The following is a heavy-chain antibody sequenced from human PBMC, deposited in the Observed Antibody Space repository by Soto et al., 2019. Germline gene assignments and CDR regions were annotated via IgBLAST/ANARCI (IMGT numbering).Heavy chain of an antibody. J-gene: IGHJ5*02. Sequence: QLQLQESGPGLVKPSETLSLTCSVSGVSINSSSYFWGWVRQPPGKGLEWIGSIYYSWRTYYNPSLSSRFTISVDTAKNQFSLKLSSVTAADTAVCYCARHYSSGSRNWFDPWGQGTLVTVSS. CDR1: GVSINSSSYF. V-gene: IGHV4-39*01. CDR2: IYYSWRT. D-gene: IGHD6-19*01. CDR3: ARHYSSGSRNWFDP.